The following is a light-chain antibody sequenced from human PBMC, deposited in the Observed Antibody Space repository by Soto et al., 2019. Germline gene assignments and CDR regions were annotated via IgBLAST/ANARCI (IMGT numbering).Light chain of an antibody. J-gene: IGKJ1*01. CDR3: QHYGTSRT. V-gene: IGKV3-20*01. CDR1: QSVASGY. CDR2: GAS. Sequence: EVVLTQSPGTLSLSPGERATLSCRATQSVASGYFAWYQQKPGQAPRLLIYGASTRAIGIPDRFSGSGSGTDFTLTISRLEPEDSAVYFCQHYGTSRTFGQGTKVEIK.